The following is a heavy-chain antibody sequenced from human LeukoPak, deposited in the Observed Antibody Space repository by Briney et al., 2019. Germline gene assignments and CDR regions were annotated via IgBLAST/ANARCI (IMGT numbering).Heavy chain of an antibody. CDR2: IIPIFGTA. J-gene: IGHJ4*02. V-gene: IGHV1-69*05. D-gene: IGHD2-2*01. CDR1: GGTFSSSA. CDR3: ARGVFNQLLSLYYFDY. Sequence: SVKVSCKASGGTFSSSAIGWVRQAPGQGLEWMGGIIPIFGTANYAQKFQGRVTITTDESTSTAYMELSSLRSEDTAVYYCARGVFNQLLSLYYFDYWGQGTLVTVSS.